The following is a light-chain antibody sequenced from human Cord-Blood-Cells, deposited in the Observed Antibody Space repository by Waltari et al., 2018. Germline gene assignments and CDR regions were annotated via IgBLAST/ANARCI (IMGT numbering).Light chain of an antibody. V-gene: IGLV2-14*02. CDR1: SSDVGSYNL. CDR3: SSYTSSSTFV. Sequence: QSALTQPASVSGSPGQSITISCTGTSSDVGSYNLVSWYHQHPGKAPKLMIYEGSKRPSGVSNRFSGSKSGNTASLTISGLQAEDEADYYCSSYTSSSTFVFGTGTKVTVL. CDR2: EGS. J-gene: IGLJ1*01.